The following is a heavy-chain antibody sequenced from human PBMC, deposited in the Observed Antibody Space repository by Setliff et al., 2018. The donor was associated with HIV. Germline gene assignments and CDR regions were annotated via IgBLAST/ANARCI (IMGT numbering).Heavy chain of an antibody. CDR1: GFTFSSSS. J-gene: IGHJ4*02. CDR2: ISSRSSAI. D-gene: IGHD3-22*01. V-gene: IGHV3-48*01. Sequence: SLRLSCVASGFTFSSSSMNWVRQAPGKGLEWVSYISSRSSAIYYADSVKGRFTISRDNARNSLYLQMNSLRAEDTAVYYCARGLVDYYDSSGYDYWGQGTLVTVSS. CDR3: ARGLVDYYDSSGYDY.